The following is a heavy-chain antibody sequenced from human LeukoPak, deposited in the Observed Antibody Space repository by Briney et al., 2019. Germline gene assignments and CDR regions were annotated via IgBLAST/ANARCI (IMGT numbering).Heavy chain of an antibody. J-gene: IGHJ5*02. D-gene: IGHD1-1*01. CDR1: GGSISSYY. Sequence: PSETLSLTCTVSGGSISSYYWSWIRQPPGKGLEWIGYISYSGNTNFNPSLKSRVTISVDTSKNQFSLKLSSVTAADTAVYYCAREGTAGTNLNWFDPWGQGTLVTVSS. CDR2: ISYSGNT. CDR3: AREGTAGTNLNWFDP. V-gene: IGHV4-59*01.